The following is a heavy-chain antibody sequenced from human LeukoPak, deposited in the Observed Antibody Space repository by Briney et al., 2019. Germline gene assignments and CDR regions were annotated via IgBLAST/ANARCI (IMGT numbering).Heavy chain of an antibody. CDR2: IVPSGGNT. V-gene: IGHV3-23*01. CDR3: AKAMVVAYYFDH. Sequence: GGSLRLSCAASGFTFSSYAMSWVRQAPGKGLEWVSAIVPSGGNTFYAGSVKGQFTISRDNSKNTLYLQMSSLRAEDTAIYYCAKAMVVAYYFDHWGQGTLVSVSS. CDR1: GFTFSSYA. D-gene: IGHD2-15*01. J-gene: IGHJ4*02.